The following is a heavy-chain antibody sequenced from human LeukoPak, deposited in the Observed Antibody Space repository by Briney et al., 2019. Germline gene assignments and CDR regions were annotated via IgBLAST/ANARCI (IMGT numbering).Heavy chain of an antibody. CDR1: GLTFSRNW. V-gene: IGHV3-74*01. CDR2: INGDGSGT. D-gene: IGHD4-17*01. Sequence: GGSLRLSCAASGLTFSRNWMHWVRQGPGKGLVWVSRINGDGSGTYYADSVKGRFTISRDNSKNTLYLQMSSLRAEDTAVYYCVKVHPPDGDYDYWGQGTLVTVSS. CDR3: VKVHPPDGDYDY. J-gene: IGHJ4*02.